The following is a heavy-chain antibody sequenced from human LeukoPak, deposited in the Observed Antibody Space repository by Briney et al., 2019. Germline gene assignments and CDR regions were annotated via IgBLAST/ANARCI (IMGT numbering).Heavy chain of an antibody. CDR3: AKADMDTAYFDN. CDR2: VSGSGTVT. Sequence: GGFLRLSCAASGFTFSSYAMIWVRQAPGKGLEWVSAVSGSGTVTYYADSVKGRFSISRDNSRNTMYVQMSSLRVEDTAVYYCAKADMDTAYFDNWGQGTLVIVSS. J-gene: IGHJ4*02. CDR1: GFTFSSYA. D-gene: IGHD5-18*01. V-gene: IGHV3-23*01.